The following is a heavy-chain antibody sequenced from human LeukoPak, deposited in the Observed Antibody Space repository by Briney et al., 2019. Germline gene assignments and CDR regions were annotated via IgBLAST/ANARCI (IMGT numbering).Heavy chain of an antibody. V-gene: IGHV4-34*01. D-gene: IGHD3-10*01. CDR3: ARGGLSYYYGSSSFDY. Sequence: SETLSLTCAVYGGSFSGYYWSWIHQPPGKGLELIGEINHSGSTNYNPSLKSRVTISVDTSKNQFSLKLNSMTAADTAVYYCARGGLSYYYGSSSFDYWGQGTLVTVSS. CDR2: INHSGST. CDR1: GGSFSGYY. J-gene: IGHJ4*02.